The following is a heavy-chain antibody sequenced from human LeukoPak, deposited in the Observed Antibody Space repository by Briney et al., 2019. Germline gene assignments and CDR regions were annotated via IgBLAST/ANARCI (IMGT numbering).Heavy chain of an antibody. Sequence: PGGSLRLSCAASGFTFSSYSMNWVRQAPGKGLEWVSSISSGSSYIYYADSVKGRFTISRDNAKNSLYLQMNSLRAGDTAVYYCARVLEDIVVVVADYWGQGTLVTVSS. CDR2: ISSGSSYI. J-gene: IGHJ4*02. CDR3: ARVLEDIVVVVADY. V-gene: IGHV3-21*01. CDR1: GFTFSSYS. D-gene: IGHD2-15*01.